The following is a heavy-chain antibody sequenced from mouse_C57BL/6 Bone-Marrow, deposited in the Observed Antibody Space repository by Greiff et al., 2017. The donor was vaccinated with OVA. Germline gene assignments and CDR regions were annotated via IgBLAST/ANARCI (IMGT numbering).Heavy chain of an antibody. J-gene: IGHJ1*03. Sequence: EVKVVESGGGLVKPGGSLKLSCAASGFTFSDYGMHWVRQAPEKGLEWVAYISSGSSTIYYADTVKGRFTISRDNAKNTLFLQMTSLRSEDTAMYYCARLLWLRQKYFDVWGTGTTVTVSS. V-gene: IGHV5-17*01. D-gene: IGHD2-2*01. CDR1: GFTFSDYG. CDR2: ISSGSSTI. CDR3: ARLLWLRQKYFDV.